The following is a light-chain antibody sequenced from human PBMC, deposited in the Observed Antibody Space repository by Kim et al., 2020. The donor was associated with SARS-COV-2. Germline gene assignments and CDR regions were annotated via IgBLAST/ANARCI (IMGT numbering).Light chain of an antibody. CDR2: GAF. V-gene: IGKV3-20*01. CDR1: QNIRNNY. CDR3: QQYGNSLYT. Sequence: LSPGERATLSCRASQNIRNNYFAWYQQKPGQAPRLLIFGAFNRASGIPERFSGSGSGTEFTLSISRLEPEDFAVYYCQQYGNSLYTFGPGTKLEI. J-gene: IGKJ2*01.